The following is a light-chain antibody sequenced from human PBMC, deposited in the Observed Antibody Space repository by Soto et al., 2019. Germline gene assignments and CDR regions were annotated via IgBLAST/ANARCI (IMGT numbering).Light chain of an antibody. Sequence: EIVMPQYPATLSVSPGERASLSCMASQSVSSYLAWYQKKPGQAPRLPLYGTSSRATGIPDRFSGSGSGTDFTLTISILEPEDFAVYYCQQYGSFITFGQGTRLDI. CDR2: GTS. J-gene: IGKJ5*01. CDR1: QSVSSY. V-gene: IGKV3-20*01. CDR3: QQYGSFIT.